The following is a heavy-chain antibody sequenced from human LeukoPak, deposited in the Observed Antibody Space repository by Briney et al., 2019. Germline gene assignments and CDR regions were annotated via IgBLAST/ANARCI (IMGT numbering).Heavy chain of an antibody. J-gene: IGHJ4*02. CDR1: GFTFSSYG. CDR2: IRYDGSNT. CDR3: AKSNTDFDY. V-gene: IGHV3-30*02. Sequence: GGSLRLSCAASGFTFSSYGMHWVRQAPGKGLEWVAFIRYDGSNTYYADSVKGRFTISRDNSKNTLYLQMNSLSIDDTAVYDCAKSNTDFDYWGQGTLVTVSS. D-gene: IGHD4-11*01.